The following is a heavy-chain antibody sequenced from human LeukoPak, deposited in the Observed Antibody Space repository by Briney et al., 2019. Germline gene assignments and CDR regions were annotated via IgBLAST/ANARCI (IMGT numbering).Heavy chain of an antibody. V-gene: IGHV4-59*12. CDR1: GGSINSYY. CDR3: ARGGPNPIYDHYLDV. Sequence: PSETLSLTCTVSGGSINSYYWSWIRQPPGKEMEWIGNVYKSGSTYYKTYLKSRVTISVDTSKNQFSLKLRSVTAADTAVYYCARGGPNPIYDHYLDVWGKGATVIVSS. J-gene: IGHJ6*03. CDR2: VYKSGST.